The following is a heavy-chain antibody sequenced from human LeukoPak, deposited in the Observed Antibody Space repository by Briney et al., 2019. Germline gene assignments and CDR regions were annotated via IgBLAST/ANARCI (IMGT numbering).Heavy chain of an antibody. CDR1: GFTFSSYA. V-gene: IGHV3-23*01. Sequence: PGGSLRLSCAASGFTFSSYAMSWVRQAPGKGLEWVSAISGSGGSTYYADSVKGRFTISRDNSKNTLYLQMNSLRAEDTAVYYCAKDNGIAVAGPLSAYYYYGMDVWGQGTTVTVSS. D-gene: IGHD6-19*01. CDR3: AKDNGIAVAGPLSAYYYYGMDV. CDR2: ISGSGGST. J-gene: IGHJ6*02.